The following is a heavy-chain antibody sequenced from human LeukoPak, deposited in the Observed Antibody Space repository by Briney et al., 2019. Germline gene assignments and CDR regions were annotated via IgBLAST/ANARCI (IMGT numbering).Heavy chain of an antibody. D-gene: IGHD5-12*01. CDR1: GFTFSSYS. V-gene: IGHV3-21*01. CDR2: ISSSSSYI. Sequence: GGSLRLSCAASGFTFSSYSMNWVRQAPGKGLEWVSSISSSSSYIYYADSVKGRFTISRNNAKNSLYLQMNSLGAEDTAVYYCARGYDYPRSRYYYYYGMDVWGQGTTVTVSS. J-gene: IGHJ6*02. CDR3: ARGYDYPRSRYYYYYGMDV.